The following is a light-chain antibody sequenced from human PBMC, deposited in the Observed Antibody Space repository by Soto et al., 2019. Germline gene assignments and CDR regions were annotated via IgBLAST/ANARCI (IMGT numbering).Light chain of an antibody. CDR2: DAS. V-gene: IGKV3-11*01. J-gene: IGKJ2*01. Sequence: EIVLTQSPATLSLSPGEIATLSCRASQSVSSYLAWYQQKPGQAPRLLIYDASNRATGIPARFSGSGSGTDFTLTISSLEPEDFAVYYGEQRSNWPPYTFGQRTKLEIK. CDR1: QSVSSY. CDR3: EQRSNWPPYT.